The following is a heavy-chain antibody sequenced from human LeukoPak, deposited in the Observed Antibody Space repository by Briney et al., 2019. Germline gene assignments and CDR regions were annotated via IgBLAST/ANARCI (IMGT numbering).Heavy chain of an antibody. D-gene: IGHD5-18*01. Sequence: PGRSLRLSCAASGFTFSSYGMHWVRQAPGKGLEWVAVISYDGSNKYYADSVKGRFTISRDNSKNTLYLEMNSLRAEDTAVYYCAKDPYSYGPYGMDVWGQGTTVTVSS. CDR3: AKDPYSYGPYGMDV. J-gene: IGHJ6*02. CDR1: GFTFSSYG. CDR2: ISYDGSNK. V-gene: IGHV3-30*18.